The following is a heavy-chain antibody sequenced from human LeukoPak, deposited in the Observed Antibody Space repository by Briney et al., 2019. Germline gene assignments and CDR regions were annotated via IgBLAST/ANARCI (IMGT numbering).Heavy chain of an antibody. CDR2: MFHSGST. J-gene: IGHJ4*02. CDR1: GYSISSGYY. CDR3: ARVLLVRGVDY. Sequence: SETLSLTCTVSGYSISSGYYWGWIRQPPGKGLEWIGSMFHSGSTLFNPSLKSRVTISVDTSKNQFSLKLSSVTAADTAVYYCARVLLVRGVDYWGQGTLVTVPS. V-gene: IGHV4-38-2*02. D-gene: IGHD3-10*01.